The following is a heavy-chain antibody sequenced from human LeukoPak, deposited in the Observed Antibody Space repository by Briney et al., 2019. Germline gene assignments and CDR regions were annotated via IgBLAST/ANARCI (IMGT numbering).Heavy chain of an antibody. CDR3: ARVPSGYPDY. V-gene: IGHV3-64*01. CDR1: GFTFSSYA. J-gene: IGHJ4*02. Sequence: GGSLRLSCAASGFTFSSYAMHWVRQAPGKGLEYVSAISSNGGSTYYANSVKGRFTISRDNSKNTLYLQMGSLRAEDMAVYYCARVPSGYPDYWGQGTLVTASS. D-gene: IGHD3-9*01. CDR2: ISSNGGST.